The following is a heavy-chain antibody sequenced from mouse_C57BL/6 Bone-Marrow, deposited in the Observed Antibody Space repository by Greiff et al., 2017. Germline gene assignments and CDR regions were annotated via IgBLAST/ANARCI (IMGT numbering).Heavy chain of an antibody. CDR1: GYTFTNYW. V-gene: IGHV1-63*01. Sequence: VKLMESGAELVRPGTSVKMSCKASGYTFTNYWIGWAKQRPGHGLEWIGDIYPGGGYTNYNEKFKGKATLTADKSSSTAYMQFSSLTSEDSAIYYCARWGLLPPYAMDYWGQGTSVTVSS. CDR3: ARWGLLPPYAMDY. D-gene: IGHD2-3*01. J-gene: IGHJ4*01. CDR2: IYPGGGYT.